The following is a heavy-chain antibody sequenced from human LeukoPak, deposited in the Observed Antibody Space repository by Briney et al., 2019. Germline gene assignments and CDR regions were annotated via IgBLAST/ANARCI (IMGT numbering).Heavy chain of an antibody. D-gene: IGHD6-19*01. CDR2: IIPIFGTA. J-gene: IGHJ4*02. CDR3: ARRKLGIAVAGFDY. Sequence: SVKVSWKASGGTFSSYAISWVRQAPGQGLEWMGGIIPIFGTANYAQKFQGRVTITTDESTSTAYMELSSLRSEDTAVYYCARRKLGIAVAGFDYWGQGTLVTVSS. V-gene: IGHV1-69*05. CDR1: GGTFSSYA.